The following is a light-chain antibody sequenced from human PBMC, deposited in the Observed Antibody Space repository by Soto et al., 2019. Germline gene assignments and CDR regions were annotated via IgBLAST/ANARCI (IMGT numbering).Light chain of an antibody. V-gene: IGKV3-20*01. CDR2: GAS. J-gene: IGKJ3*01. Sequence: EIVLTQSPGTLSLSPGERATLSCRASQSVSSSYLAWYQQKAGQAPRLLIYGASSRATGIPDRFSGSGSGTDFHLTLRRLEPEDFVVDYCQQYGRPLFTFGPGTKVDIK. CDR3: QQYGRPLFT. CDR1: QSVSSSY.